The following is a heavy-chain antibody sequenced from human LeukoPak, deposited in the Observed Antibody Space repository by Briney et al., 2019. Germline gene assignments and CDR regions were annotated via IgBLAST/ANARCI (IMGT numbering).Heavy chain of an antibody. CDR1: GGSFSGYY. Sequence: SETLSLTCAVYGGSFSGYYWSWIRQPPGKGLEWIGEINHSGSTNYNPSLKSRVTISVDTSKNQFSLKLSSVTAADTAVYYCARVASDCSSTRCYDAFDIWGQGTMVTVSS. J-gene: IGHJ3*02. CDR2: INHSGST. CDR3: ARVASDCSSTRCYDAFDI. V-gene: IGHV4-34*01. D-gene: IGHD2-2*01.